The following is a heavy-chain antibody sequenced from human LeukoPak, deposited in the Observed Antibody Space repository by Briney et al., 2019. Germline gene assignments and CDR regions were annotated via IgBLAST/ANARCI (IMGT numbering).Heavy chain of an antibody. CDR3: AKTYGSGSYYNPPPGGY. V-gene: IGHV3-23*01. J-gene: IGHJ4*02. CDR1: GFTFSSYA. D-gene: IGHD3-10*01. Sequence: GGSLRLSCAASGFTFSSYAMSWVRQAPGKGLEWVSAISGSGGSTYYADSVKGRFTISRDNSKNTLYLQMNSLRAEDTAVYYCAKTYGSGSYYNPPPGGYWGQGTLVTVSS. CDR2: ISGSGGST.